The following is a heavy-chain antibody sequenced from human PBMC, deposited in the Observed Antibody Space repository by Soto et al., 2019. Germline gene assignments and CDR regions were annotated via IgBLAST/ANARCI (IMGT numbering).Heavy chain of an antibody. CDR3: ARYYSSRLREQYFQH. CDR2: ISYDGSNK. J-gene: IGHJ1*01. CDR1: GFTFSSYA. D-gene: IGHD4-17*01. V-gene: IGHV3-30-3*01. Sequence: QVQLVESGGGVVQPGRSLRLSCAASGFTFSSYAMHWVRQAPGKGLEWVAVISYDGSNKYYADSVKGRFTISRDNSKNTLYLQMNSLRAEDTAVYYCARYYSSRLREQYFQHWGQGTLVTVSS.